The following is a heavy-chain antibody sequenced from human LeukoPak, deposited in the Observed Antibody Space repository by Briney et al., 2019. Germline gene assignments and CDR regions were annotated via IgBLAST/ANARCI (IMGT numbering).Heavy chain of an antibody. V-gene: IGHV3-7*03. D-gene: IGHD2-8*02. CDR2: IKQDGSEK. Sequence: PGGSLRLSCAASGLTFSSYWVTWVPQAPGKGLEWVANIKQDGSEKHYVDSVKGRFTISRDNAKNSLYPQMNSLRAEDTAVYYCARGWSKFDYWGQGTLVTVSS. CDR3: ARGWSKFDY. CDR1: GLTFSSYW. J-gene: IGHJ4*02.